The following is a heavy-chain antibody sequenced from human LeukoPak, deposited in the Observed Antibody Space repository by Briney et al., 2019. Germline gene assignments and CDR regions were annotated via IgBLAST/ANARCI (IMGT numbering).Heavy chain of an antibody. J-gene: IGHJ4*02. V-gene: IGHV3-53*01. Sequence: GGSLRLSCAASGFTVSSNYMSWVRQAPGQGLEWVAEIYSDGSTYYAASVKGRFSISRDNSKNTVSLQMESLRAEDTALYYCAKDYAVGSIDYWGQGTLATVSS. CDR1: GFTVSSNY. CDR3: AKDYAVGSIDY. D-gene: IGHD3-16*01. CDR2: IYSDGST.